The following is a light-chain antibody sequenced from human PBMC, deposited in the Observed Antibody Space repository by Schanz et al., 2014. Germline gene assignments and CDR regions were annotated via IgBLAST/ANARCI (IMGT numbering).Light chain of an antibody. CDR2: DVS. V-gene: IGLV2-14*01. CDR1: SSDVGGYNY. J-gene: IGLJ2*01. CDR3: SSCTSSSTVV. Sequence: QSALTQPPSASGSPGQSVTISCTGTSSDVGGYNYVSWYQQHPGKAPKLMIYDVSNRPSGVSNRFSGSKSGNTASLTISGLQAEDEADYYCSSCTSSSTVVFGGGTKLTVL.